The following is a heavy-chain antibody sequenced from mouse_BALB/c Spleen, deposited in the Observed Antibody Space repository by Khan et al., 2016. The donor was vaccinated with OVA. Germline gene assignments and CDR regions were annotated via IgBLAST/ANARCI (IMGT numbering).Heavy chain of an antibody. J-gene: IGHJ3*01. CDR3: VRDGAYHRNDGWFAY. CDR1: GYTFTSYT. D-gene: IGHD2-14*01. Sequence: VELVESGAELARPGASVKMSCKASGYTFTSYTIHWIKERPGQGLEWIGYINPSNGYTNYNQKFKDKATLTQDKSSTTAYLQLNSLTSDDSAVYNCVRDGAYHRNDGWFAYWGQGTLVTVSA. CDR2: INPSNGYT. V-gene: IGHV1-4*01.